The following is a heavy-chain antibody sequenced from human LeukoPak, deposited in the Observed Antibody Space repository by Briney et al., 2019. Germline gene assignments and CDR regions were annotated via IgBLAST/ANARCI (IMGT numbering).Heavy chain of an antibody. D-gene: IGHD6-13*01. CDR3: ASAPRYSSSWPNNWFDP. J-gene: IGHJ5*02. Sequence: SVKVACKASGGTFSSYAISWVRQAPGQGLEWMGGIIPIFGTANYAQKFQGRVTITADKSTSTAYMELSSLRPEDTAVYFCASAPRYSSSWPNNWFDPWGQGTLVTVSS. CDR2: IIPIFGTA. V-gene: IGHV1-69*06. CDR1: GGTFSSYA.